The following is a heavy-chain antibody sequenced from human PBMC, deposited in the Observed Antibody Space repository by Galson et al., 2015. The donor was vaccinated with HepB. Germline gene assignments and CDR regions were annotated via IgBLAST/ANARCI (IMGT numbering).Heavy chain of an antibody. J-gene: IGHJ4*02. Sequence: SLRLSCAASGFTFDDYGMHWVRQAPGKGLEWVASISWSSYSINYADSVKGRFPISRESAKNSLYLQMNSLRAEDTALYYCAKDFSSTPPYYFDLWGQGAQVTVSS. CDR1: GFTFDDYG. V-gene: IGHV3-9*01. CDR3: AKDFSSTPPYYFDL. D-gene: IGHD6-13*01. CDR2: ISWSSYSI.